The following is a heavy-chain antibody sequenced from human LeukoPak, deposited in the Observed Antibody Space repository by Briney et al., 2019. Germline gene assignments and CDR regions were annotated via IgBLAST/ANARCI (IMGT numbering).Heavy chain of an antibody. J-gene: IGHJ3*02. CDR2: ISTYNGNT. V-gene: IGHV1-18*01. Sequence: ASVKVSRKASGYMFTSLGISWVRQAPGQGLEWMGWISTYNGNTNYAQKYRGRVTMTTDTSTSTVYMELRSLRSDDTAVYYCARDGPQWRNVFYTWGEGTMGTVSS. D-gene: IGHD6-19*01. CDR3: ARDGPQWRNVFYT. CDR1: GYMFTSLG.